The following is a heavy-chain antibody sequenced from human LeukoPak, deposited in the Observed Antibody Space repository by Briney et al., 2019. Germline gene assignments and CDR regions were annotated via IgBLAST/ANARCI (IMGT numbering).Heavy chain of an antibody. Sequence: ASVKVSCKASGYTFTGYYMHWVRQAPGQGLEWMGWINPNSGGTDYAQKVKGRVTMTRDTSITTAYVELSRLLSDDTAVYYGARGGSYPDATDIVVVPAARWWYYYYYMDVWGKGTTVTVSS. CDR3: ARGGSYPDATDIVVVPAARWWYYYYYMDV. CDR1: GYTFTGYY. CDR2: INPNSGGT. D-gene: IGHD2-2*01. V-gene: IGHV1-2*02. J-gene: IGHJ6*03.